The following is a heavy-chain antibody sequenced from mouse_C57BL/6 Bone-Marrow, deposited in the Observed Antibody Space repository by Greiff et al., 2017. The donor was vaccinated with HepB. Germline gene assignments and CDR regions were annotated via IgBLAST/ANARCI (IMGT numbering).Heavy chain of an antibody. J-gene: IGHJ4*01. D-gene: IGHD1-1*01. CDR2: INPSTGGT. Sequence: VQLKESGPELVKPGASVKISCKASGYSFTGYYMNWVKQSPEKSLEWIGEINPSTGGTTYNQKFKAKATLTVDKSSSTAYMQLKSLTSEDSAVYYCASPYFITTVVATDYAMDYWGQGTSVTVSS. CDR3: ASPYFITTVVATDYAMDY. CDR1: GYSFTGYY. V-gene: IGHV1-42*01.